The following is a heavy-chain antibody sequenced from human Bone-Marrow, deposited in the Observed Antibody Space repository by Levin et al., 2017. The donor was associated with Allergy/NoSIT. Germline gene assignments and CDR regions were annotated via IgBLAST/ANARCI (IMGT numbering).Heavy chain of an antibody. J-gene: IGHJ4*02. Sequence: PGGSLRLSCAASGFSVSTNYMSWVRQAPGKGLEWVSVLYSGGNTYYADSVKGRFTISRDNSKNTLYLHMNSLGPEDTAVYYCATPKLGSSTWAYFHYWGQGTLVTVSS. CDR1: GFSVSTNY. D-gene: IGHD6-13*01. CDR2: LYSGGNT. CDR3: ATPKLGSSTWAYFHY. V-gene: IGHV3-53*01.